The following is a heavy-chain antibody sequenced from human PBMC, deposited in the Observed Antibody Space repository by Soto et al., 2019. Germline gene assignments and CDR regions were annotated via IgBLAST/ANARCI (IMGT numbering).Heavy chain of an antibody. CDR3: ARRGTAMGNFYYYGMDV. J-gene: IGHJ6*02. CDR2: IYPGDSDT. D-gene: IGHD5-18*01. CDR1: GYSFTSYW. Sequence: PGESLKISCKGSGYSFTSYWIGWVRQMPGKGLEWMGIIYPGDSDTRYSPSFQGQVTISADKSISTAYLQWSSLKASDTAMYYCARRGTAMGNFYYYGMDVWGQSTTVTVSS. V-gene: IGHV5-51*01.